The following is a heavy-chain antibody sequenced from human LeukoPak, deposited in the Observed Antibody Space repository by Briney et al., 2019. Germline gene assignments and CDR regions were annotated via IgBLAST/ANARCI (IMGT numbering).Heavy chain of an antibody. CDR3: ARYYYDSSGYDTFDY. D-gene: IGHD3-22*01. J-gene: IGHJ4*02. CDR1: GGSISSHY. Sequence: PSETLSLTCTVSGGSISSHYWSWIRQPPGKGLEWIGYIYYSGSTNYNPSLKSRVTISVDTSKNQFSLKLSSVTAADTAVYYCARYYYDSSGYDTFDYWGQGTLVTVSS. V-gene: IGHV4-59*11. CDR2: IYYSGST.